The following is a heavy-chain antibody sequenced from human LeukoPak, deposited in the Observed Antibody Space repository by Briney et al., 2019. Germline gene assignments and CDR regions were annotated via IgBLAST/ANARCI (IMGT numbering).Heavy chain of an antibody. V-gene: IGHV3-33*01. CDR2: IWYDGSNK. Sequence: PGGSLRLSCAASGLTFSSYVMHWVRQAPVKGLEWVAVIWYDGSNKYYADSVKGRFTISRDNSKNTLYLQMNSLRAEDTAVYYCARGNIYPDYWGQGTLVTVSS. CDR1: GLTFSSYV. CDR3: ARGNIYPDY. J-gene: IGHJ4*02. D-gene: IGHD2/OR15-2a*01.